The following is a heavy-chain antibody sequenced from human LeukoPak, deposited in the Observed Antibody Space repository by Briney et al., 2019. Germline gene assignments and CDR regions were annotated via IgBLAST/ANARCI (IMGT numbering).Heavy chain of an antibody. V-gene: IGHV3-23*01. CDR1: GFTFSNYG. J-gene: IGHJ3*02. Sequence: PGGTLRLSCAASGFTFSNYGMDWVRQAPGKGLEWVSGIGGRGDRTYSADSVKGRFAISRDNSKNTMYLQMSSLRAEDTAIYYCSRDQDWGSFDIWGQGTMVTVSS. D-gene: IGHD7-27*01. CDR2: IGGRGDRT. CDR3: SRDQDWGSFDI.